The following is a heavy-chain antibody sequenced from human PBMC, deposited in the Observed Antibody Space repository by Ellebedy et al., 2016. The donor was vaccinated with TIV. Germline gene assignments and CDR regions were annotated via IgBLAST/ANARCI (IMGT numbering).Heavy chain of an antibody. D-gene: IGHD3-22*01. V-gene: IGHV3-48*02. CDR3: ARQNYYDSSAYLDAFDI. Sequence: GESLKISCAASGFTFSSYSMNWVRQAPGKGLDWVSYISSSSSTIYYADSVKGRYTISRDNAKNSLYLQMNSLRDEDTAVYYCARQNYYDSSAYLDAFDIWGQGTMVTVSS. CDR1: GFTFSSYS. CDR2: ISSSSSTI. J-gene: IGHJ3*02.